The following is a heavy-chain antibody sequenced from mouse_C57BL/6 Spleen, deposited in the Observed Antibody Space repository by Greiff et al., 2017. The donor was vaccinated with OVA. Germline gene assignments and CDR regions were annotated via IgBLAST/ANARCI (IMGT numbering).Heavy chain of an antibody. Sequence: QVQLQQPGAELVRPGSSVKLSCKASGYTFTSYWMHWVKQRPIQGLEWIGNIDPSDSETHYNQKFKDKATLTVDKSSSTAYMQLSSLTSEDSAVYYCARYYYGGYYAMDYWGQGTSVTVSS. D-gene: IGHD1-1*01. J-gene: IGHJ4*01. CDR3: ARYYYGGYYAMDY. V-gene: IGHV1-52*01. CDR2: IDPSDSET. CDR1: GYTFTSYW.